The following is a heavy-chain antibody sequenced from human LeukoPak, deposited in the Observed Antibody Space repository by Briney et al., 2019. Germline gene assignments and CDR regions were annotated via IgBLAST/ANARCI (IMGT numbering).Heavy chain of an antibody. Sequence: SETLSLTCTVSGASVSSGSYSWNWIRQSPGKGLEWIGYVSDRGGTNYNPSLKSRVTISVDTSKNQFSLKLRSVTAADTAVYYCARDGGYDRPGIDYWGQGTLVTVSS. CDR3: ARDGGYDRPGIDY. J-gene: IGHJ4*02. CDR2: VSDRGGT. D-gene: IGHD5-12*01. V-gene: IGHV4-61*01. CDR1: GASVSSGSYS.